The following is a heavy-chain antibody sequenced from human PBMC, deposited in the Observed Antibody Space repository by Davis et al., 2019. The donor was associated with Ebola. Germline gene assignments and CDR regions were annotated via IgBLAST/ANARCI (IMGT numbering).Heavy chain of an antibody. V-gene: IGHV3-30-3*01. CDR1: GFTFSSYA. Sequence: GESLKISCAASGFTFSSYAIHWVRQAPGKGLEWVAVISYDGSNKYYADSVKGRFTISRDNSKNTLYLQMNSLRAEDTAVYYCARDIRYYGSGSYLDYWGQGTLVTVSS. J-gene: IGHJ4*02. CDR2: ISYDGSNK. CDR3: ARDIRYYGSGSYLDY. D-gene: IGHD3-10*01.